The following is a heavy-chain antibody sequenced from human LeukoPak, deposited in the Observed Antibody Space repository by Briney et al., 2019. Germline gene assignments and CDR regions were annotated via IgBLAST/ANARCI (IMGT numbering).Heavy chain of an antibody. J-gene: IGHJ5*02. D-gene: IGHD6-13*01. CDR3: ARGLSSSSFWFDP. CDR2: IYTSGST. V-gene: IGHV4-61*02. Sequence: SQTLSLTSTVSGGSINSGSYYWTWIRQPAGKGQEWIGRIYTSGSTNYNPSLKSRVTISVDTSKNQFSLKLNSVTAADTAVYYCARGLSSSSFWFDPWGQGTLVTVSS. CDR1: GGSINSGSYY.